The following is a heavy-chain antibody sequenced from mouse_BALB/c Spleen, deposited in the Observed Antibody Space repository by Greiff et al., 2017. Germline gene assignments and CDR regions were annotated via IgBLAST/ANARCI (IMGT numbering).Heavy chain of an antibody. Sequence: VQRVESGAELVRPGVSVKISCKGSGYTFTDYAMHWVKQSHAKSLEWIGVISTYYGDASYNQKFKGKATMTVDKSSSTAYMELARLTSEDSAIYYCAREGYAMDYWGQGTSVTVSS. CDR3: AREGYAMDY. CDR2: ISTYYGDA. V-gene: IGHV1S137*01. J-gene: IGHJ4*01. CDR1: GYTFTDYA.